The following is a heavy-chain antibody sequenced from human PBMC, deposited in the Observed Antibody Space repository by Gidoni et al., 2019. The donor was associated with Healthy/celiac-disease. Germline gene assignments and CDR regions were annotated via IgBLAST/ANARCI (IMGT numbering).Heavy chain of an antibody. CDR1: GFARSTSGVG. V-gene: IGHV2-5*02. J-gene: IGHJ5*02. CDR2: IYWDDDK. Sequence: QITLKESGPTLEKPTQTLTLNGTFSGFARSTSGVGVGWIRQPPGKALEWLALIYWDDDKRYSPSLKSRLTITKDTSKNQVVLTMTNMDPVDTATYYCAHSTPSSGWYGRVYNWFDPWGQGTLVTVSS. CDR3: AHSTPSSGWYGRVYNWFDP. D-gene: IGHD6-19*01.